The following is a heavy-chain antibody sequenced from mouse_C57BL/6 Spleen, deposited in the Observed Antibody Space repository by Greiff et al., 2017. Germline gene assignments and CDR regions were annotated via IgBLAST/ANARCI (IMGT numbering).Heavy chain of an antibody. V-gene: IGHV1-64*01. CDR2: IHPNSGST. Sequence: QVQLQQPGAELVKPGASVKLSCKASGYTFTSYWMHWVKQRPGQGLEWIGMIHPNSGSTNYNEKFKSKATLTVDNSSSTAYMQLSSLTSEDSAVYYCARPVTTVVEGFAYWGQGTLVTVSA. CDR1: GYTFTSYW. J-gene: IGHJ3*01. D-gene: IGHD1-1*01. CDR3: ARPVTTVVEGFAY.